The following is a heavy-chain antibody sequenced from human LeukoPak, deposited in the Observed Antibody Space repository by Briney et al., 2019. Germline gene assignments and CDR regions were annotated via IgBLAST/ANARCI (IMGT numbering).Heavy chain of an antibody. CDR1: GYTFTSYG. CDR3: ARGPAGQQLVLSWFDP. D-gene: IGHD6-13*01. CDR2: ISAYNGNT. J-gene: IGHJ5*02. Sequence: ASAKVSCKASGYTFTSYGISWVRQAPGQGLDWVGWISAYNGNTNYAQKLQGRVTMTTDTSTSTAYMELRSLRSDDTAVYYCARGPAGQQLVLSWFDPWGQGTLVTVSS. V-gene: IGHV1-18*04.